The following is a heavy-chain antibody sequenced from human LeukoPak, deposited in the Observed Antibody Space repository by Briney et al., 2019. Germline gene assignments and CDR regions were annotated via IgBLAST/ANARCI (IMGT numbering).Heavy chain of an antibody. CDR3: ARDEYCSSTSSTYYYYYGMDV. CDR2: INPNSGGT. CDR1: GYTFTGYY. D-gene: IGHD2-2*01. J-gene: IGHJ6*02. Sequence: GASVKVSCKASGYTFTGYYMHWVRQAPGQGLEWMGWINPNSGGTNYAQKFQGRVTMTRDTSISTAYMELSRLRSDDTAVYYCARDEYCSSTSSTYYYYYGMDVWGQGTTVTVSS. V-gene: IGHV1-2*02.